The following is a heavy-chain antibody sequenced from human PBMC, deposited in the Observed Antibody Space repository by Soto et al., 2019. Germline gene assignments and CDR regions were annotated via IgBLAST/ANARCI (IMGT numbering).Heavy chain of an antibody. V-gene: IGHV3-73*01. Sequence: EVKLVESGGGLVQPGESLKLSCAASGFTFSGSAIHWVRQASGKGLEWVGRIRTRADNYPTSYAASMKGRFTISRDDSKNMAYLQMNSLKTEDTAVYYCTRSELGATHAFDIWGQGTMVTVSS. J-gene: IGHJ3*02. CDR1: GFTFSGSA. CDR3: TRSELGATHAFDI. CDR2: IRTRADNYPT. D-gene: IGHD1-26*01.